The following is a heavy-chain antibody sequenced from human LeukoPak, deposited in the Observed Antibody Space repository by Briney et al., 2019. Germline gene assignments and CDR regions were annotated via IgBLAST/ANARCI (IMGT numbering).Heavy chain of an antibody. CDR3: ARDYDYVWGSHSYNWFDP. D-gene: IGHD3-16*01. CDR2: INSDGSST. CDR1: GFTFSSYW. V-gene: IGHV3-74*01. J-gene: IGHJ5*02. Sequence: GGSLRLSCAASGFTFSSYWMHWVRQAPGKGLVWVSRINSDGSSTSYADSGKGRFTISRDNAKNTLYLKMNSLRAEDTAVYYCARDYDYVWGSHSYNWFDPWGQGTLVTVSS.